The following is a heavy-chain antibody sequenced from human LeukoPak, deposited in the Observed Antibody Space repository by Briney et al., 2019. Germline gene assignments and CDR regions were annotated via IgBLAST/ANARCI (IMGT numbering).Heavy chain of an antibody. V-gene: IGHV3-23*01. Sequence: GGSLRLSCAASGFTFSSYAMSWVRQAPGKGLEWVSGISGSGGSTYYAGSVKGRFTISRDNSRNTLFLQMNSLRAEDTAVYYCAKGSGTSRPYYLDYWGRGTLVTVSS. D-gene: IGHD6-25*01. CDR2: ISGSGGST. CDR3: AKGSGTSRPYYLDY. CDR1: GFTFSSYA. J-gene: IGHJ4*02.